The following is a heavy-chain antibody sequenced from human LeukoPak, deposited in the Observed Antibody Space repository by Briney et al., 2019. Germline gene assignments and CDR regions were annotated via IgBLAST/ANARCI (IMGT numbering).Heavy chain of an antibody. CDR1: GGSISSYY. D-gene: IGHD3-10*01. CDR2: IYTSGST. CDR3: ARVKTYYYGSGSYGRGDNWFDP. J-gene: IGHJ5*02. Sequence: KSSETLSLTCTVSGGSISSYYWSWIRQPAGKGLEWIGRIYTSGSTNYNPSLKSRVTISVDTSKNQFSLKLSSVTAADTAVYYCARVKTYYYGSGSYGRGDNWFDPWGQRTLVTVSS. V-gene: IGHV4-4*07.